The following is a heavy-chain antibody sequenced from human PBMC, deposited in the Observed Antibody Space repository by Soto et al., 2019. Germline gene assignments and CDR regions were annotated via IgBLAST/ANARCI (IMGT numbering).Heavy chain of an antibody. D-gene: IGHD5-12*01. J-gene: IGHJ4*02. CDR3: GSGGYDPQFDY. Sequence: SETLSLTCTVSGGYISSYYWSWIRQPPGKGLEWIGYIYYSGSTNYNPSLKSRVTISVDTSKNQFSLKLSSVTAADTAVYYCGSGGYDPQFDYWGQGTLVTVSS. V-gene: IGHV4-59*08. CDR1: GGYISSYY. CDR2: IYYSGST.